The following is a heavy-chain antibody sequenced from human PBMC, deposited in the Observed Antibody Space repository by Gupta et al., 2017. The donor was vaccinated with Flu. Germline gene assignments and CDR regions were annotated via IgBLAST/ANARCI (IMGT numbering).Heavy chain of an antibody. CDR1: GYRFASYW. V-gene: IGHV5-51*01. Sequence: EVQLVQSGTEVKKSGESLKISCKGSGYRFASYWIGWVRQMPGKGLEWMGHIYTGYVETRYSPSFHGQLTIAVKKSINTAYFKWGRRKASDTAVEDGARHGLGEGSKFIDFWGQGTLVAVSS. CDR3: ARHGLGEGSKFIDF. D-gene: IGHD2-2*03. CDR2: IYTGYVET. J-gene: IGHJ4*02.